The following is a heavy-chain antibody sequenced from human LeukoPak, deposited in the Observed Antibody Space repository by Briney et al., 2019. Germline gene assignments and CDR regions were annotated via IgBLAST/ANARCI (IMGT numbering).Heavy chain of an antibody. J-gene: IGHJ6*03. D-gene: IGHD2-15*01. V-gene: IGHV3-21*01. CDR1: GFTFSTYS. Sequence: GGSLRLSCAASGFTFSTYSMNWVRQAPGKGLEWVSSISSGSSYIYYADSVKGRFTISRDNAKNPLYPQMNSLRAEDTAVYYCARELYCSGGTCSNDYYYYYYMDVWGKGTTVTVSS. CDR2: ISSGSSYI. CDR3: ARELYCSGGTCSNDYYYYYYMDV.